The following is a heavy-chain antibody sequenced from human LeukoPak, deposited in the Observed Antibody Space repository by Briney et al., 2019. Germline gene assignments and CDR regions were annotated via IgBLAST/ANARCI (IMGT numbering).Heavy chain of an antibody. V-gene: IGHV6-1*01. CDR1: GDSVSSNSAA. D-gene: IGHD6-19*01. CDR2: TYYRSKWYN. CDR3: ARESAVAGTDYYYYGMDV. J-gene: IGHJ6*02. Sequence: SQTLSLTCAISGDSVSSNSAAWNWIRQSPSRGLEWLGRTYYRSKWYNDYAVSVKSRITINPDTSKNQFSLRLNSVTPEDTAVYYCARESAVAGTDYYYYGMDVWGQGTTVTVSS.